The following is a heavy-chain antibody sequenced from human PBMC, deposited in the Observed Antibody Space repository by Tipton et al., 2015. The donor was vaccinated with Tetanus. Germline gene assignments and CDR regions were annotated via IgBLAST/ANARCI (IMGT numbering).Heavy chain of an antibody. J-gene: IGHJ4*02. D-gene: IGHD3-9*01. CDR3: ARLDYHILTGYFIDH. Sequence: QLVQSGAEVKKPGESLKISCKGSGYSFTSYWIGWVRQMPGKGLEWMGIIYPGDSDTRYSPSFQGQVTISADKSISTAYLQWSSLKASDTALYYCARLDYHILTGYFIDHWGRGTLVTVSS. V-gene: IGHV5-51*01. CDR1: GYSFTSYW. CDR2: IYPGDSDT.